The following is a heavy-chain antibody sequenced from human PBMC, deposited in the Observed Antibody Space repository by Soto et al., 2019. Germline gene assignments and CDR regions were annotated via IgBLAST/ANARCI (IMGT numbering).Heavy chain of an antibody. CDR3: ARVDTAMASKYYYYGMDV. Sequence: EASVKVSCKASGGTFSSYAISWVRQAPGQGLEWMGGIIPIFGTANYAQKFQGRVTITADESTSTAYMELSSLRSEDTAVYYCARVDTAMASKYYYYGMDVWGQGTTVTVSS. D-gene: IGHD5-18*01. CDR2: IIPIFGTA. CDR1: GGTFSSYA. V-gene: IGHV1-69*01. J-gene: IGHJ6*02.